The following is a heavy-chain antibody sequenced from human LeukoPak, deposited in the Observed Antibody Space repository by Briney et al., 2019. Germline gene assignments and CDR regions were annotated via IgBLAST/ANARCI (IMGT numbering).Heavy chain of an antibody. CDR2: ISSSSSYI. Sequence: PGGSLRLSCAASGFTFSSYSINWVRQAPGKGLEWVSSISSSSSYIYYADSVKGRFTISRDNAKNSLYLQMNSLRAEDTAVYYCARDGYSYGSRGVYWGQGTLVTVSS. V-gene: IGHV3-21*01. CDR1: GFTFSSYS. J-gene: IGHJ4*02. CDR3: ARDGYSYGSRGVY. D-gene: IGHD5-18*01.